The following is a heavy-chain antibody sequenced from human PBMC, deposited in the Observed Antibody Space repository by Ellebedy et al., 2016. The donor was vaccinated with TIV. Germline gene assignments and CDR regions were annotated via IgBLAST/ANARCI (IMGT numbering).Heavy chain of an antibody. CDR2: INTDGSST. D-gene: IGHD3-9*01. Sequence: GESLKISCVASGFTLSGYYMHWVRQVPGKGLVWLSRINTDGSSTSYADSVEGRFTISRDNAKKTVYLDMNNLRAEDTGIYHCARESVRYFDCDHWGQGTPVTVSS. V-gene: IGHV3-74*01. CDR3: ARESVRYFDCDH. J-gene: IGHJ4*01. CDR1: GFTLSGYY.